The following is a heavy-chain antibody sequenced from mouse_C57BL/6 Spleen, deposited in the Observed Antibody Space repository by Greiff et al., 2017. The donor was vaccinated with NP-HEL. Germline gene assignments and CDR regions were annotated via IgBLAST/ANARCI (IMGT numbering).Heavy chain of an antibody. CDR3: AGGYSNYYAMDY. D-gene: IGHD2-5*01. CDR1: GYTFTSYT. V-gene: IGHV1-4*01. CDR2: INPSSGYT. J-gene: IGHJ4*01. Sequence: VQLQQSGAELARPGASVKMSCKASGYTFTSYTMHWVKQRHGQGLEWIGYINPSSGYTKYNQKFKDKATLTADKSSSTAYMQLSSLTSEDSAVYYCAGGYSNYYAMDYWGQGTSVTVSS.